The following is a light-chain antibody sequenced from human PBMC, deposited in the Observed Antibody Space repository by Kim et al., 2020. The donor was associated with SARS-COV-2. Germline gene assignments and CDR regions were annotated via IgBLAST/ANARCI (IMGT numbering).Light chain of an antibody. CDR3: AAWDDSLNGYV. V-gene: IGLV1-44*01. CDR1: SSNIGSHT. CDR2: TNN. J-gene: IGLJ1*01. Sequence: QSVLTQPPSSSGTPGQRVTISCSGSSSNIGSHTVNWYQQLPGTAPKLLIYTNNQRPSGVPDRFSGSKSGTSASLAISGLQSEDEADYYCAAWDDSLNGYVFGTGTKVTV.